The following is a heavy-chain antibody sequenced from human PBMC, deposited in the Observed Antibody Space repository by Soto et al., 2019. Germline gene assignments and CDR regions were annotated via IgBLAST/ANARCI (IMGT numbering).Heavy chain of an antibody. CDR1: GFIFSGAG. CDR3: TRPSEDRIGYVCFLDL. V-gene: IGHV3-73*02. D-gene: IGHD3-22*01. J-gene: IGHJ2*01. Sequence: EVQLVESGGGLVQPGGSLKLSCAASGFIFSGAGIHWVRQASGKGLEWVARIRSNTYSHATAYAASVKGRFTISRDDSKTTAYLQLHSLRSEDPAVYYCTRPSEDRIGYVCFLDLWGRGTLVTVSS. CDR2: IRSNTYSHAT.